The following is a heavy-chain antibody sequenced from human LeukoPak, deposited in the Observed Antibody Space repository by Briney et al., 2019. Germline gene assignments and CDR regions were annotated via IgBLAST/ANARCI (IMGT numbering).Heavy chain of an antibody. V-gene: IGHV1-18*01. CDR1: GYTFTSYG. J-gene: IGHJ4*02. CDR2: ISAYNGNT. Sequence: GASVKVSCKASGYTFTSYGISWVRQAPGQGLEWMGWISAYNGNTNYAQKLQGRVTMTTDTSTSTAYTELRSLRSDDTAVYYCASWDIVATTLDYSGQGTLVTVSS. D-gene: IGHD5-12*01. CDR3: ASWDIVATTLDY.